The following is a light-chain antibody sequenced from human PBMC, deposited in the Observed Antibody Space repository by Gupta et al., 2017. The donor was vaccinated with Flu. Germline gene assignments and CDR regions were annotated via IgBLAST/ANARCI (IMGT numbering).Light chain of an antibody. CDR3: QQTNRLPHT. V-gene: IGKV1-12*01. Sequence: PSSVSASVGDRVNISCRASKGISTWIAWYQQNKRRENRLLISGASRLDSGVPSRFSGDGSETEFTLTISRLKPEDFATYKYQQTNRLPHTFGQGTKVEIK. J-gene: IGKJ2*01. CDR2: GAS. CDR1: KGISTW.